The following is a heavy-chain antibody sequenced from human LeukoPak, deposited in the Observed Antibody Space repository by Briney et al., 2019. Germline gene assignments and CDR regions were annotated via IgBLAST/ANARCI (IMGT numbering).Heavy chain of an antibody. CDR1: GGSISGYY. CDR3: ARGTSCGSKCFFDY. CDR2: LDSSGST. D-gene: IGHD2-21*01. J-gene: IGHJ4*02. V-gene: IGHV4-4*07. Sequence: SETLSLTCKVSGGSISGYYWGWIRQPAGKGLEWIGRLDSSGSTNYNSSLKSRVTMSIDRSQFSLRLTSVTAADTAIYYCARGTSCGSKCFFDYWGQGILVTVSS.